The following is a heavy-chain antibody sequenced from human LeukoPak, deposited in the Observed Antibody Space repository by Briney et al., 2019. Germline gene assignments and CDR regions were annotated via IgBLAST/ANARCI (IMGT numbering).Heavy chain of an antibody. CDR3: AKLHDFWSGYYN. Sequence: GGSLRLSCAASGLTFSSYAMSWVRQAPGKGLEWVSAISGSGGSTYYADSVKGRFTISRDNSKNTLYLQMNSLRAEDTAVYYCAKLHDFWSGYYNWGQGTLVTVSS. D-gene: IGHD3-3*01. CDR1: GLTFSSYA. J-gene: IGHJ4*02. V-gene: IGHV3-23*01. CDR2: ISGSGGST.